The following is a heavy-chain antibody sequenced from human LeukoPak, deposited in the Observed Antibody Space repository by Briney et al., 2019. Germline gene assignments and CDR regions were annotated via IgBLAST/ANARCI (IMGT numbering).Heavy chain of an antibody. D-gene: IGHD6-19*01. CDR3: ARSQWLVRGYFDY. CDR2: ISSSTSYI. V-gene: IGHV3-21*01. CDR1: GFTFSSYS. Sequence: GGSLRLSCAASGFTFSSYSMNWIRQAPGKRLEWVSSISSSTSYICYADSVKGRFTISKDNAKNSLYLQMNSLRAEDTAVYYCARSQWLVRGYFDYWGQGTLVTVSS. J-gene: IGHJ4*02.